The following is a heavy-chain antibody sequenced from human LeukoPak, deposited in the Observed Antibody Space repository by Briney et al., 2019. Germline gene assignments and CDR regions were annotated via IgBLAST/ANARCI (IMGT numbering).Heavy chain of an antibody. CDR3: ATPGRIPEAANWFDP. CDR2: IKSRTDGGTT. CDR1: GFTFPNAW. J-gene: IGHJ5*02. V-gene: IGHV3-15*01. D-gene: IGHD6-13*01. Sequence: GGSLRLSCAASGFTFPNAWMSWLRQAPGKGLEWVGHIKSRTDGGTTDYAAPVKGRFAISRDDSENTLYLQMNSLKTEDTAVYYCATPGRIPEAANWFDPWGQGTLVTVSS.